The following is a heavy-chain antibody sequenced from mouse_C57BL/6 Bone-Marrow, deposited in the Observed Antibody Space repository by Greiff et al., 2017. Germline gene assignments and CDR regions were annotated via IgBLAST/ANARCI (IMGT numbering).Heavy chain of an antibody. D-gene: IGHD1-1*01. Sequence: VQLQQPGAELVKPGASVKLSCKASGYTFTSYWMHWVKQRPGQGLEWIGMIHPNSGSTNYNEKFKSKATLTVYKSSSTAYMQLSSLTSEDSAVYYCARGYYGSRTGFAYWGQGTLVTVSA. J-gene: IGHJ3*01. CDR3: ARGYYGSRTGFAY. V-gene: IGHV1-64*01. CDR2: IHPNSGST. CDR1: GYTFTSYW.